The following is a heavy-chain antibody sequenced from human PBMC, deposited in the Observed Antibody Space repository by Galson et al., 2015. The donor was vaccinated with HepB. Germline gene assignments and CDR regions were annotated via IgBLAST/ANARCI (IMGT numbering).Heavy chain of an antibody. CDR1: GYTFTSYY. D-gene: IGHD2-2*01. CDR3: ARGNRLLSGPLVYGMDV. V-gene: IGHV1-46*03. CDR2: INPSGGST. Sequence: SVKVSCKASGYTFTSYYMHWVRQAPGQGLEWMGIINPSGGSTSYAQKFQGRVTMTRDTSTSTVYMELSSLRSEDMAVYYCARGNRLLSGPLVYGMDVWGQGTTVTVSS. J-gene: IGHJ6*02.